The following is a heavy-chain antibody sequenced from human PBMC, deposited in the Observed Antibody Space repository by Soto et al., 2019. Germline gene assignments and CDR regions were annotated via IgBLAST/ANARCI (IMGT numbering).Heavy chain of an antibody. Sequence: LSLTCTLSGGSISSGGYYWSWIRQHPGKGLEWIGYIYYSGSTYYNPSLKSRVTISVDTSKNQFSLKLSSVTAADTAVYYCARELAAAGAGIKQGGAFDISGQGTMVTVSS. J-gene: IGHJ3*02. CDR2: IYYSGST. D-gene: IGHD3-10*01. CDR1: GGSISSGGYY. V-gene: IGHV4-31*03. CDR3: ARELAAAGAGIKQGGAFDI.